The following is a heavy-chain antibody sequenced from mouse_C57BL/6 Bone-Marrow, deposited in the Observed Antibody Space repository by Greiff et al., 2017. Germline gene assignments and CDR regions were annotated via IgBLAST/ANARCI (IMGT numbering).Heavy chain of an antibody. D-gene: IGHD2-1*01. CDR2: ISGGGGNT. CDR1: GFTFSSYT. J-gene: IGHJ2*01. V-gene: IGHV5-9*01. Sequence: DVHLVESGGGLVKPGGSLKLSCAASGFTFSSYTMSWVRQTPEKRLEWVATISGGGGNTYYPDSVKGRFTISRDNAKNTLYLQMSSLRSEDTALYYCASLYYGNYEDYWGQGTTLTVSS. CDR3: ASLYYGNYEDY.